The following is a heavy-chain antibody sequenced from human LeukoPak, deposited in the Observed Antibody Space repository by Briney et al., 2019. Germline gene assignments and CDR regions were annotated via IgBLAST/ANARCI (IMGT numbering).Heavy chain of an antibody. CDR3: ARAVVPATGNWFDP. V-gene: IGHV1-69*06. D-gene: IGHD2-15*01. CDR2: IIPIFGTA. J-gene: IGHJ5*02. Sequence: VASVKVSCKASGGTFSSYAISWVRQAPGQGLEWMGGIIPIFGTANYAQKFQGRVTITADKSTSTAYMELSSLRSEDTAVYYCARAVVPATGNWFDPWGQGTLVTVSS. CDR1: GGTFSSYA.